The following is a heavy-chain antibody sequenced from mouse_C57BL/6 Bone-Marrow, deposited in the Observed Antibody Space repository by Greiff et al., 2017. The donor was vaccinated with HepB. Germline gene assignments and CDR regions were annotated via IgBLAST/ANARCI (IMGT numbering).Heavy chain of an antibody. Sequence: DVKLVDSGGDLLRPGGSLKPSFAASGFPSIGYGMSWVRQTPDKRLEWVATISSGGSYTYYPDSVKGRFTISRDKAKNTLYLQMSSLKSEDTAMYYCARQDGSWGQGTTLTVSS. D-gene: IGHD1-1*01. V-gene: IGHV5-6*02. CDR3: ARQDGS. CDR1: GFPSIGYG. J-gene: IGHJ2*01. CDR2: ISSGGSYT.